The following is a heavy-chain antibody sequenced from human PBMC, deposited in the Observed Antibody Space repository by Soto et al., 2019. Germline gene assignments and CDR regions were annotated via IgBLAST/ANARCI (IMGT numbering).Heavy chain of an antibody. CDR2: IYPSGST. CDR3: ARAAAEDSRGYIGNDWFDP. CDR1: GGSISSGDYY. D-gene: IGHD3-22*01. Sequence: PSETLSLTCTVSGGSISSGDYYWSWIRQPAGKGLEWIGRIYPSGSTNYNPSLKSRVTMSVDTSKNQFSLKLRSVTAADTAVYYCARAAAEDSRGYIGNDWFDPWGLGTLVTVS. J-gene: IGHJ5*02. V-gene: IGHV4-61*02.